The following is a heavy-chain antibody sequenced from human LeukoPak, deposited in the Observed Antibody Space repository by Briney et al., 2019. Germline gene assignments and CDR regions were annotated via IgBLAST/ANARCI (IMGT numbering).Heavy chain of an antibody. Sequence: SETLSLTCTVSGGSISSSSYYWGWIRQPPGEGLEWIGSIYYSGSTYYNPSLKSRVTISVDTSKNQFSLKLSSVTAADTAVYYCARHGSGSYYPRFYYYMDVWGKGTTVTISS. D-gene: IGHD3-10*01. CDR2: IYYSGST. CDR3: ARHGSGSYYPRFYYYMDV. J-gene: IGHJ6*03. CDR1: GGSISSSSYY. V-gene: IGHV4-39*01.